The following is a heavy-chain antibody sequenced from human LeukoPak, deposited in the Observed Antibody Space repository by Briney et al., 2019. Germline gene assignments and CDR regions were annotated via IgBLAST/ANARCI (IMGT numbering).Heavy chain of an antibody. D-gene: IGHD1-20*01. CDR1: GVSFSGYY. J-gene: IGHJ5*02. V-gene: IGHV4-34*01. Sequence: SETLSLTCAVYGVSFSGYYWSWIRQPPGKGLEWIGEINHSGSTNYNPSLKSRVTISVDTSMNQFSLKLSSVTAADTAVYYCARRGYNWNLQSRYNWFDPWGQGTLVTVSS. CDR2: INHSGST. CDR3: ARRGYNWNLQSRYNWFDP.